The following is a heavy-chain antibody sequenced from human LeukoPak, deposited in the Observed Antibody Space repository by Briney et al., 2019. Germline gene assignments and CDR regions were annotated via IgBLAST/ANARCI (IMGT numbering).Heavy chain of an antibody. CDR3: ATYRQVLLPFES. CDR1: GFTFSSYA. Sequence: GGSLRLSCAASGFTFSSYAMSWVRQTPGKGLEWVSDITGSGGSTFYADSVQGRFTISRDNSKSTLSLQMNSLRAEDTAIYYCATYRQVLLPFESWGQGTLVTVSS. J-gene: IGHJ4*02. D-gene: IGHD2-8*02. V-gene: IGHV3-23*01. CDR2: ITGSGGST.